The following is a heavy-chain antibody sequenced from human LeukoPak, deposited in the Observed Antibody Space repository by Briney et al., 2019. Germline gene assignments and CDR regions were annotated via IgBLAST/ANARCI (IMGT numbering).Heavy chain of an antibody. CDR3: ARDPRGAAANYYYYYGMDV. CDR2: IYSGGST. J-gene: IGHJ6*02. D-gene: IGHD6-13*01. CDR1: GFTVSSNY. Sequence: GGSLRLSCAASGFTVSSNYMSWVRQAPGKGLEWVSVIYSGGSTYYADSVKGRFTISRDNSKNTLYLQMNSLRAEDTAVYYCARDPRGAAANYYYYYGMDVWGQGTTVTVSS. V-gene: IGHV3-66*01.